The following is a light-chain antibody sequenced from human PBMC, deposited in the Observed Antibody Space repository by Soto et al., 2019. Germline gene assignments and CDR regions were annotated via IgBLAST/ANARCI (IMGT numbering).Light chain of an antibody. CDR3: QQYNNWPPLT. CDR2: GAS. CDR1: QSVSSN. J-gene: IGKJ4*01. V-gene: IGKV3-15*01. Sequence: EIVMTQSPATLSVSPGERATLSCRASQSVSSNLAWYQQKPGQAPMLLLYGASTRSTGIPARFSGSGSGTEFTLTISSLQSEDFAVYYCQQYNNWPPLTFGGGTKVEIK.